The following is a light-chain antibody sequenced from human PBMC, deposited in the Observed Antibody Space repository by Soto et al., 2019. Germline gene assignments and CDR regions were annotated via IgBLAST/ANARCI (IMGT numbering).Light chain of an antibody. CDR2: EVN. J-gene: IGLJ1*01. V-gene: IGLV2-14*01. CDR3: SSYTSSSTLV. Sequence: QSLLTQPASVSGSPGRSITIACDGTSSDVGGYNYVSWYQQHTDKAPKLMIYEVNNRPSGVSNRFSGSKSGNTASLTISGLQAEDGADYYCSSYTSSSTLVFGAGTKVTVL. CDR1: SSDVGGYNY.